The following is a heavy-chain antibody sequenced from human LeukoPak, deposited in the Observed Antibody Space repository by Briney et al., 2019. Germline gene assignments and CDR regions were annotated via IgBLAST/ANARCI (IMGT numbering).Heavy chain of an antibody. CDR3: ARGRRDGYNLGY. D-gene: IGHD5-24*01. V-gene: IGHV3-7*01. J-gene: IGHJ4*02. Sequence: GGSLRLSCAASGFTFSSFCMSWVRQAPGKGLEWVANINQDGSERYQVDSVKGRFTISRDNAQNSLHLQMDSLRAEDTAVYYCARGRRDGYNLGYWGQGTLVAVSS. CDR2: INQDGSER. CDR1: GFTFSSFC.